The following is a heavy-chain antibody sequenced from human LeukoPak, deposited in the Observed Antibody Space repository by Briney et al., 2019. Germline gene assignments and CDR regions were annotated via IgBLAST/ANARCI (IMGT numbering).Heavy chain of an antibody. CDR2: ISYDGSNK. Sequence: GGSLRLSCAAPGFTFSSYGMHWVRQAPGKGLEWVAVISYDGSNKYYADSVKGRFTISRDNSKNTLYLQMNSLRAEDTAVYYCAKWLDDSSGIGYFDYWGQGTLVTVSS. J-gene: IGHJ4*02. D-gene: IGHD3-22*01. CDR3: AKWLDDSSGIGYFDY. CDR1: GFTFSSYG. V-gene: IGHV3-30*18.